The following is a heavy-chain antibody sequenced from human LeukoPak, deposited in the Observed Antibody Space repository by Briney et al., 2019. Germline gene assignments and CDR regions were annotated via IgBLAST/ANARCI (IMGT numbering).Heavy chain of an antibody. Sequence: GGPLRLSCAASGFTFSNNAMSWVRQAPGKGLEWVSGIRNSGGSTYYADSVKGRFTISRDNSKNTLYLQMNSLRAEDTAVYYCAKVLTTVTFYYFDYWGQGTLVTVSS. CDR1: GFTFSNNA. J-gene: IGHJ4*02. CDR2: IRNSGGST. D-gene: IGHD4-17*01. CDR3: AKVLTTVTFYYFDY. V-gene: IGHV3-23*01.